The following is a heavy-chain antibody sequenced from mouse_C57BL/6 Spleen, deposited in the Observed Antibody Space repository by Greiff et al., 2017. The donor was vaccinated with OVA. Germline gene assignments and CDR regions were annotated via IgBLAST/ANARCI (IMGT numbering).Heavy chain of an antibody. V-gene: IGHV5-4*03. CDR1: GFTFSSYA. CDR3: ARGGGNWDGFAY. J-gene: IGHJ3*01. Sequence: DVMLVESGGGLVKPGGSLKLSCAASGFTFSSYAMSWVRQTPEKRLEWVATISDGGSYTYYPDNVKGRFTISRDNAKNNLYLQMSHLKSEDTAMYYCARGGGNWDGFAYWGQGTLVTVSA. CDR2: ISDGGSYT. D-gene: IGHD4-1*01.